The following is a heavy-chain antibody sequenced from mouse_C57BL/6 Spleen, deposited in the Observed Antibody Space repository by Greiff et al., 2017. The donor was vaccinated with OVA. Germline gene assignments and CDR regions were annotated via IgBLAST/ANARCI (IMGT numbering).Heavy chain of an antibody. V-gene: IGHV5-16*01. Sequence: EVKLVESEGGLVQPGRSMKLSFPAPGFTFSDYYMALVRPVPEKGLEWVANINYDGSSTSYLASLKSRFIISRDNAKNILYLQMSSLKSEDTATYYCARDSSGLDYWGQGTTLTVSS. CDR1: GFTFSDYY. CDR2: INYDGSST. CDR3: ARDSSGLDY. J-gene: IGHJ2*01. D-gene: IGHD3-2*02.